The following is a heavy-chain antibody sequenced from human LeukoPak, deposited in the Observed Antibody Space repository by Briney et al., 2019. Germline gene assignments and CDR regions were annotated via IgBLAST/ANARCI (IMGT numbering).Heavy chain of an antibody. V-gene: IGHV4-38-2*01. Sequence: SETLSLTCAVSGYSISSGYYWGWIRQPPGKGLEWIGSIYHSGSTYYNPSLKSRVTMSVDTSKNQFSLNLSSVTAADTALYYCARRGVGATYHGAFDIWGQGTMVTVSS. CDR3: ARRGVGATYHGAFDI. J-gene: IGHJ3*02. CDR1: GYSISSGYY. CDR2: IYHSGST. D-gene: IGHD1-26*01.